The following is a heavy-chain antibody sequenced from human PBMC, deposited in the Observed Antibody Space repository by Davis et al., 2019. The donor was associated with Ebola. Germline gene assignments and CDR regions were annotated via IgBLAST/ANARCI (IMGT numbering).Heavy chain of an antibody. J-gene: IGHJ4*02. CDR1: GYTFTNYG. D-gene: IGHD5-18*01. Sequence: AASVKVSCKASGYTFTNYGVTWVRQAPGQGLEWMGSVSAYNGNTNYAQNLQGRVTMTSDTSTGTAYMELRSLRSDDTALYFCATGYIVLGGQTNLDYWGQGTLVTVSS. CDR2: VSAYNGNT. CDR3: ATGYIVLGGQTNLDY. V-gene: IGHV1-18*04.